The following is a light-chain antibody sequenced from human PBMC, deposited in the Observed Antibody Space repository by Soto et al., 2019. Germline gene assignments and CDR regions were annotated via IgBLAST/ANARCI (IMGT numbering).Light chain of an antibody. J-gene: IGKJ1*01. CDR1: QSIDNW. V-gene: IGKV1-5*01. CDR3: QQYKSYRT. Sequence: DIQMTQSPSTLSASVGDRVTITCRASQSIDNWLAWYQQKPGKAPMLLIYDASSLEGGVPSRFSGSGSETEFTLTISSLQPDDFATYYCQQYKSYRTFGQGTKVDIK. CDR2: DAS.